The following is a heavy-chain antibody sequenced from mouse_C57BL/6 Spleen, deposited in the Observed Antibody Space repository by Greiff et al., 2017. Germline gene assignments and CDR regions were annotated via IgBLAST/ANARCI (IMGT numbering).Heavy chain of an antibody. CDR3: ARQSYPAWFAD. J-gene: IGHJ3*01. CDR1: GYAFSSSW. D-gene: IGHD6-1*01. V-gene: IGHV1-82*01. CDR2: IYPGDGDT. Sequence: VQLQESGPELVKPGASVKISCKASGYAFSSSWMNWVKQRPGKGLEWIGRIYPGDGDTNYNGKFKGKATLTADKSSSTAYMQLSSLTSEDSAVYFCARQSYPAWFADWGQGTLVTVYA.